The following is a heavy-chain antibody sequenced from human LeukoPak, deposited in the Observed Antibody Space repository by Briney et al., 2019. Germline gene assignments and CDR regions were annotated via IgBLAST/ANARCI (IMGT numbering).Heavy chain of an antibody. CDR1: GGSISSYY. CDR2: IYYSGST. Sequence: SETLSLTCTVSGGSISSYYWSWIRQPPGKGLEWIGYIYYSGSTNYNPSLKSRVTISVDTSKNQFSLKLSSVTAADTAVYYCARTQDDSSGLEVGYFDYWGQGTLVTVSS. J-gene: IGHJ4*02. V-gene: IGHV4-59*01. CDR3: ARTQDDSSGLEVGYFDY. D-gene: IGHD3-22*01.